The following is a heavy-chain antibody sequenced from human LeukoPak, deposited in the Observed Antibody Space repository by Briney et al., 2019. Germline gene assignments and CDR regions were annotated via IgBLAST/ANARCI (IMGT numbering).Heavy chain of an antibody. CDR3: ARDRDSSGYYSD. Sequence: GGSLRLSCTASGFTFSNFWMGWVRQAPGKGLEWVANIKQDETEKFYLGSVKGRFTISRDNAKNSLYLQMNSLRAEDTAVYYCARDRDSSGYYSDWGQGTLVTVSS. D-gene: IGHD3-22*01. CDR2: IKQDETEK. J-gene: IGHJ4*02. V-gene: IGHV3-7*01. CDR1: GFTFSNFW.